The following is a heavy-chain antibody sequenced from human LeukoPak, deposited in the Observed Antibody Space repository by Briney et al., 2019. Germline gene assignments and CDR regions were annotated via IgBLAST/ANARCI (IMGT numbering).Heavy chain of an antibody. D-gene: IGHD2-15*01. CDR2: IYYSGTT. V-gene: IGHV4-39*07. Sequence: SETLSLTCTVSGGSLSSGPYYWGWIRQPPGKGLEWIGSIYYSGTTYYNPSLKSRVTISLDTSKNQFSLKLSSVTAADTAVYYCARDVGGGPFFDYWGQGTLVTVSS. J-gene: IGHJ4*02. CDR3: ARDVGGGPFFDY. CDR1: GGSLSSGPYY.